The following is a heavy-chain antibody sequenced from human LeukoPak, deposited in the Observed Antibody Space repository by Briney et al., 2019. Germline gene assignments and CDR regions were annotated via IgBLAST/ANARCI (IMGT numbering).Heavy chain of an antibody. D-gene: IGHD2-8*01. V-gene: IGHV3-48*03. CDR2: IRSRGSNT. CDR1: GFTLRKYE. J-gene: IGHJ3*02. Sequence: PGVSLTLSCTTSGFTLRKYEKNWLRQTTERAREGVSHIRSRGSNTYYADSVKGRFTMSRDTAKNSLYLQMNSLPVEDTAVYYCVRDRGTAMVRSFDIWGEGTMVTVSS. CDR3: VRDRGTAMVRSFDI.